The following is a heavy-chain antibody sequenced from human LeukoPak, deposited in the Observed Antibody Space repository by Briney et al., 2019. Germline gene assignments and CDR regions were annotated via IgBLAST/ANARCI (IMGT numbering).Heavy chain of an antibody. CDR1: GFTFSSYA. V-gene: IGHV3-23*01. CDR2: ISGSDGST. J-gene: IGHJ4*02. D-gene: IGHD3-16*01. CDR3: AKDYYDYIWGSKGFDY. Sequence: GGSLRLSCAASGFTFSSYAMSWVRQAPGKGLEWVSVISGSDGSTYYADSVKGRFTISRDNSKNTLYLQMNSLRVEDTAVYYCAKDYYDYIWGSKGFDYWGQGTLVTVSS.